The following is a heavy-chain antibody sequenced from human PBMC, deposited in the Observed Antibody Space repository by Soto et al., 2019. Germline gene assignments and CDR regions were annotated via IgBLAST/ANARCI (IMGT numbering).Heavy chain of an antibody. D-gene: IGHD1-7*01. CDR2: IIPIFGTA. CDR3: ASVLELHYYYGMTS. CDR1: GGTFSSYA. V-gene: IGHV1-69*12. Sequence: QVQLVQSGAEVKKPGSSVKVSCKASGGTFSSYAISWVRQAPGQGLEWMGGIIPIFGTANYAQKFQGRVTITADESTSTADMELSSLRSEDTAVYYCASVLELHYYYGMTSGAKGPRSPSP. J-gene: IGHJ6*02.